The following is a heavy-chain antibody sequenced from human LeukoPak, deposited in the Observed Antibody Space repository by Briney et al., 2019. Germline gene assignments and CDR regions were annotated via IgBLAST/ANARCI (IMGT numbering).Heavy chain of an antibody. V-gene: IGHV4-59*01. Sequence: SGTLSLTCTVSGGSISSYYWNWIRQAPGKGLEWIGYIHYSGSTNHNSSLKSRVTISVDTSKNQYSLKLSSVTAADTAVYYCARDGVAGGFDYWGQGTLVTVSS. J-gene: IGHJ4*02. CDR3: ARDGVAGGFDY. D-gene: IGHD6-19*01. CDR1: GGSISSYY. CDR2: IHYSGST.